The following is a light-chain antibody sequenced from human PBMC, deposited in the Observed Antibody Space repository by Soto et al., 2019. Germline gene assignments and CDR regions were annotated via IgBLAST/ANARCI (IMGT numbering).Light chain of an antibody. CDR2: AAS. CDR3: QNYNGAPWT. CDR1: HGIITY. Sequence: DIQITHSPSSLSSSAGYRVTITCLAIHGIITYLVWYHQKPGTVPKLLIYAASTLQSGVPSRCSGSGSGTDFTLTISSLQPEDVATYYCQNYNGAPWTFGQGTKVEIK. J-gene: IGKJ1*01. V-gene: IGKV1-27*01.